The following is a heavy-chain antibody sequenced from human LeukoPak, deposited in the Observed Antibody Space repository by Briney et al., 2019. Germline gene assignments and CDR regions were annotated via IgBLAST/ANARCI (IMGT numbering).Heavy chain of an antibody. CDR3: AREVMAHEPYDSSGYYHGTRYYFDY. CDR1: GYTFTSYY. D-gene: IGHD3-22*01. J-gene: IGHJ4*02. Sequence: SVKVSCKASGYTFTSYYMHWVRQAPGQGLEWMGGIIPIFGTANYAQKFQGRVAITTDESTSTAYMELSSLRSEDTAVYYCAREVMAHEPYDSSGYYHGTRYYFDYWGQGTLVTVSS. CDR2: IIPIFGTA. V-gene: IGHV1-69*05.